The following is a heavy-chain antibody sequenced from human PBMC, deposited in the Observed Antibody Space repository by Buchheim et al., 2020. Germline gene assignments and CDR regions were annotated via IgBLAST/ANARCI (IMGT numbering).Heavy chain of an antibody. V-gene: IGHV4-61*01. CDR3: AGRSRTSWFDP. CDR2: IYYSGST. Sequence: QVQLQESGPGLVKPSETLSLTCTVSGGSVSSGSYYWSWIRQPPGKGLEWIGYIYYSGSTNYNPSLKSRVTISVDTPKNQFSLKLSSVTAADTAVYYCAGRSRTSWFDPWGQGTL. J-gene: IGHJ5*02. D-gene: IGHD2-2*01. CDR1: GGSVSSGSYY.